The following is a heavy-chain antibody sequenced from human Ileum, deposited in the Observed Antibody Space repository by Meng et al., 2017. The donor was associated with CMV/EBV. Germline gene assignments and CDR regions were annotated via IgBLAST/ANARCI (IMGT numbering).Heavy chain of an antibody. CDR3: ARHRSGRGIAANV. CDR1: GASVTRIHNYW. Sequence: VQLQESGPGLVKPSQPLSLTCTVSGASVTRIHNYWSWIRQSPGKGLEWMGIIYPGDSDTRYTPSFQGQVTISVDKSITTAYLQWSSLKESDSAIYYCARHRSGRGIAANVWGQGTLVTVSS. J-gene: IGHJ4*02. D-gene: IGHD6-25*01. V-gene: IGHV5-51*01. CDR2: IYPGDSDT.